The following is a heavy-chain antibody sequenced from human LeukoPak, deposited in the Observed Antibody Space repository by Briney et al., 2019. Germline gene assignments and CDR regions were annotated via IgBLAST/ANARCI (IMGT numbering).Heavy chain of an antibody. J-gene: IGHJ6*03. V-gene: IGHV1-8*01. CDR1: GYTFTSYD. CDR2: MNPNSGNT. Sequence: ASVTVSCKASGYTFTSYDINWVRQATGQGLEWMGWMNPNSGNTGYAQKFQGRVTMTRNTSISTAYMELSSLRSEDTAVYYCARAGSTLGYYYYMDVWGKGTTVTVSS. CDR3: ARAGSTLGYYYYMDV. D-gene: IGHD2-2*01.